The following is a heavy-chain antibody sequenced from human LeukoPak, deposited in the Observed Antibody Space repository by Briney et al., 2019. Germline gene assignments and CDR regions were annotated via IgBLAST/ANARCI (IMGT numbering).Heavy chain of an antibody. CDR2: INPNSGGT. J-gene: IGHJ6*03. CDR1: GYTFTGYY. CDR3: ARDLSSSSGYYYYYMDV. Sequence: ASVKVSCKASGYTFTGYYMHWVRQAPGQGLEWMGWINPNSGGTNYAQKFQGRVTMTRDTSISTAYMEQSRLRSDDTAVYYCARDLSSSSGYYYYYMDVWGKGTTVTVSS. V-gene: IGHV1-2*02. D-gene: IGHD6-6*01.